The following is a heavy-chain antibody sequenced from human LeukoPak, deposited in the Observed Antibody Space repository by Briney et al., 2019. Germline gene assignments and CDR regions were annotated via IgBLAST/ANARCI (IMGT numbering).Heavy chain of an antibody. CDR3: ARGLIGYCSGGSCYVYYYYYYMDV. J-gene: IGHJ6*03. V-gene: IGHV1-18*01. D-gene: IGHD2-15*01. CDR2: ISAHSGDT. CDR1: GYTFTNFG. Sequence: GASLKVFCKASGYTFTNFGITWVRQAPGQGLEWMGWISAHSGDTNYAQKLQDRVTMTTDTSSNTAYLELRSLRSDDSAVYYCARGLIGYCSGGSCYVYYYYYYMDVWGKGTTVTVSS.